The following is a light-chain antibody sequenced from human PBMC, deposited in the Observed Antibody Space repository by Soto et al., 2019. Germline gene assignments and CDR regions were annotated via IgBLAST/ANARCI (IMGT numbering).Light chain of an antibody. CDR1: QTISSGF. V-gene: IGKV3-20*01. Sequence: EIVLTQSPATLSLSPGERATLSCWASQTISSGFVAWYQQKPGQAPRLLIFAASGRATGIPDRFSGSVSGTDFSLTINRLEPEDFAVYFCQQYDSSPYTFGQGTKLEIK. J-gene: IGKJ2*01. CDR2: AAS. CDR3: QQYDSSPYT.